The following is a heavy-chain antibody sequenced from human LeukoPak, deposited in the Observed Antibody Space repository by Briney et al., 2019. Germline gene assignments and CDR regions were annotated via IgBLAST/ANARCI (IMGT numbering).Heavy chain of an antibody. D-gene: IGHD6-13*01. CDR1: GFTFSSYG. J-gene: IGHJ6*03. Sequence: PGGSLRLSCAASGFTFSSYGMHWVRQAPGKGLEWVAFIRYDGSKKYYADSVKGRFTISRDNSKNTLYLQMNSLRAEDTAVYYCAKEGYSSSLGWVYYYYYYMDVWGKGTTVTVSS. V-gene: IGHV3-30*02. CDR2: IRYDGSKK. CDR3: AKEGYSSSLGWVYYYYYYMDV.